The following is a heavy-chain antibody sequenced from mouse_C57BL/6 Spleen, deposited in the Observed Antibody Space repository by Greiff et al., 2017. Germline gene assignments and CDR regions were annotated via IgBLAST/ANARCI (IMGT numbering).Heavy chain of an antibody. J-gene: IGHJ2*02. V-gene: IGHV1-69*01. D-gene: IGHD2-4*01. Sequence: QVQLQQPGAELVMPGASVKLSCKASGYTFTSYWMHWVKQRPGQGLEWIGEIDPSDSYTNYNQKFKGKSTWTVDKSSSTAYMQLSSLTSEDSAVYYCARAEDYDEKFYFDYWGQGTSLTVSS. CDR1: GYTFTSYW. CDR2: IDPSDSYT. CDR3: ARAEDYDEKFYFDY.